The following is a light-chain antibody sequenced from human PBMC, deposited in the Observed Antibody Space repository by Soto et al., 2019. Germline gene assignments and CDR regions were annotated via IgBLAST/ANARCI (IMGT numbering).Light chain of an antibody. CDR2: RAS. V-gene: IGKV3-15*01. CDR1: QSVSSD. CDR3: QQFNTWPLT. Sequence: EIVMTQSPATLSVSPGEGATLSCRASQSVSSDLAWYQQKPGQAPRLLIYRASRRATGVPGRFSGSGFGTEFTLTISSLQSEDFAVYTCQQFNTWPLTFGGGTKVEIK. J-gene: IGKJ4*01.